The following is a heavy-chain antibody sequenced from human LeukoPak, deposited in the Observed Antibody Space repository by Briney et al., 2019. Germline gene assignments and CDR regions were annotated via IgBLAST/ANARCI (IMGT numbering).Heavy chain of an antibody. D-gene: IGHD5-12*01. V-gene: IGHV3-66*01. CDR2: IYSGGST. CDR1: GFTVSSNY. CDR3: ARSAGIAATIVLGY. J-gene: IGHJ4*02. Sequence: GGSLRLSCAASGFTVSSNYMSWVRQAPGKGLEWVSLIYSGGSTYYADSVKGRFAISRDNSKNTLYLQMDSLRAEDTAVYYCARSAGIAATIVLGYWGQGTLVTVSS.